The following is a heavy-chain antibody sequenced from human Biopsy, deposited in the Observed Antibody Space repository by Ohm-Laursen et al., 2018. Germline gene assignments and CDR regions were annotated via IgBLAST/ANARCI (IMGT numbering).Heavy chain of an antibody. Sequence: GTLSLTCPVSGGSVSSGSYYWSWIRQPPGKGLEWIGYIYYSGSTNYNPSLKSRATMSVDMPKNQFSLKLSSVTAADTAIYYCARGMRSSGWPYFDSWGQGTLVTVSS. CDR1: GGSVSSGSYY. V-gene: IGHV4-61*01. J-gene: IGHJ4*02. D-gene: IGHD6-19*01. CDR2: IYYSGST. CDR3: ARGMRSSGWPYFDS.